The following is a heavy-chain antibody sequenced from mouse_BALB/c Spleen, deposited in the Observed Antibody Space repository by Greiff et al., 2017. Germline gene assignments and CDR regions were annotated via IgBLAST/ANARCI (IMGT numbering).Heavy chain of an antibody. V-gene: IGHV3-2*02. D-gene: IGHD2-4*01. J-gene: IGHJ3*01. CDR1: GYSITSDYA. Sequence: EVQGVESGPGLVKPSQSLSLTCTVTGYSITSDYAWNWIRQFPGNKLEWMGYISYSGSTSYNPSLKSRISITRDTSKNQFFLQLNSVTTEDTATYYCARSDYDYEGFAYWGQGTLVTVSA. CDR2: ISYSGST. CDR3: ARSDYDYEGFAY.